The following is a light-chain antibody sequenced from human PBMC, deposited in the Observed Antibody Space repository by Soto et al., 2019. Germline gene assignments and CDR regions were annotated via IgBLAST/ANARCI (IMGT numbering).Light chain of an antibody. Sequence: MTQSPATLSVSPGERVTLSCMASQTISSWLAWYQQKPGKAPKLLIYKASTLKSGVPSRFSGSGSGTEFTLTISSLQPDDFATYYCQQYNSYSWTFGQGTKVDIK. CDR3: QQYNSYSWT. CDR2: KAS. V-gene: IGKV1-5*03. CDR1: QTISSW. J-gene: IGKJ1*01.